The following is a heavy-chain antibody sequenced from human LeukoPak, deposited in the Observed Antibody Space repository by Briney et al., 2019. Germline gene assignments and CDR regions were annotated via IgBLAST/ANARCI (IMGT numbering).Heavy chain of an antibody. J-gene: IGHJ6*03. CDR2: INPNSGGT. D-gene: IGHD3-16*01. V-gene: IGHV1-2*02. Sequence: ASVKVSCKASGYTFTGCYMHWVRQAPGQGLEWMGWINPNSGGTNYAQKFQGRVTMTRDTSISTAYMELSRLRPDDTAVYYCARAQGDPRPDYYMDVWGKGTTVTVSS. CDR3: ARAQGDPRPDYYMDV. CDR1: GYTFTGCY.